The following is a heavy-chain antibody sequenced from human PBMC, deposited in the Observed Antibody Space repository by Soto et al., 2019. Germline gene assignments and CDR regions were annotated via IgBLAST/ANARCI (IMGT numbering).Heavy chain of an antibody. J-gene: IGHJ4*02. V-gene: IGHV4-30-2*06. Sequence: SETLSLTCSVSGGSINSGRSSWNWIRQSPGKGLEWIAYIYHSGSTYYNPSLKSRVTISVDRSENQFSLKLTSVTAADTAVYYCARDGGGAYCGGDCYLWGQGTLVTVSS. D-gene: IGHD2-21*02. CDR3: ARDGGGAYCGGDCYL. CDR1: GGSINSGRSS. CDR2: IYHSGST.